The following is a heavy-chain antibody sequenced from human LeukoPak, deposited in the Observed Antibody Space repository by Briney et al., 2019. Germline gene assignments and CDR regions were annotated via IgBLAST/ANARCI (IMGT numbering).Heavy chain of an antibody. CDR1: GGSFSGYY. CDR3: ARLTGYSSGSPNY. D-gene: IGHD6-19*01. Sequence: TSETLSLTCAVYGGSFSGYYWSWIRQPPGKGLEWIGEINHSGSTNYNPSLKSRVTISVDTSKNQFSLKLSSVTAADTAVYYCARLTGYSSGSPNYWGQGTLVTVSS. CDR2: INHSGST. J-gene: IGHJ4*02. V-gene: IGHV4-34*01.